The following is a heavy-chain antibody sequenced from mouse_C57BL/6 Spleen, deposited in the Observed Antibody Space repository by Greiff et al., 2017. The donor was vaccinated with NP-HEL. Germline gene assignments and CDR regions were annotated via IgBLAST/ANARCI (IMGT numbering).Heavy chain of an antibody. Sequence: QVQLQQSGAELAKPGASVKLSCKASGYTFTSYWMHWVKQRPGQGLEWIGYINPSSGYTKYNQKFKDKATLTEDKSTSKDYMQLSSLTYKDSAAYYRESLDGYFPLDYWGQGTTLTVSS. J-gene: IGHJ2*01. CDR1: GYTFTSYW. D-gene: IGHD2-3*01. CDR3: ESLDGYFPLDY. CDR2: INPSSGYT. V-gene: IGHV1-7*01.